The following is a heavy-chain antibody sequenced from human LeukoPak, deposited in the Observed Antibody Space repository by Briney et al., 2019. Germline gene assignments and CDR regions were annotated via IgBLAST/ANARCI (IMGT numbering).Heavy chain of an antibody. CDR2: IYPGDSDT. Sequence: GESLKISCKGSGYSFTSYWIGWVRQMPGKGLEWMGIIYPGDSDTRYSPSFQGQVTISADKSISTAYLQWSSLKASDTAMYYCARLSPYDFWSGYPPRSGYYYYMDVWGKGTTVTVSS. J-gene: IGHJ6*03. CDR1: GYSFTSYW. CDR3: ARLSPYDFWSGYPPRSGYYYYMDV. V-gene: IGHV5-51*01. D-gene: IGHD3-3*01.